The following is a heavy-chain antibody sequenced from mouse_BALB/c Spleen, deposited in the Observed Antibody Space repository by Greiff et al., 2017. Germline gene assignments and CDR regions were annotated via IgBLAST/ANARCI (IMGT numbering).Heavy chain of an antibody. D-gene: IGHD2-1*01. V-gene: IGHV2-9*02. J-gene: IGHJ2*01. CDR3: ARGTIYYGNPYFDY. CDR1: GFSLTSYG. Sequence: VKLMESGPGLVAPSQSLSITCTVSGFSLTSYGVHWVRQPPGKGLEWLGVIWAGGSTNYNSALMSRLSISKDNSKSQVFLKMNSLQTDDTAMYYCARGTIYYGNPYFDYWGQGTTLTVSS. CDR2: IWAGGST.